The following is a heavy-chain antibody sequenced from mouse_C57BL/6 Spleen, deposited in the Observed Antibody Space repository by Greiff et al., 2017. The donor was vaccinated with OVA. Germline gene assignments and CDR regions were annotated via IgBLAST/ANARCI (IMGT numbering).Heavy chain of an antibody. CDR1: GYTFTSYW. J-gene: IGHJ1*03. Sequence: QVQLQQPGAELVKPGASVKLSCKASGYTFTSYWMHWVKQRPGQGLEWIGMIHPTSGSTNYNEKFKSKATLTVDKSSSTAYMQLSGLTSEDSAVYYCARDYGSSPWYFDVWGTGTTVTVSS. CDR2: IHPTSGST. D-gene: IGHD1-1*01. CDR3: ARDYGSSPWYFDV. V-gene: IGHV1-64*01.